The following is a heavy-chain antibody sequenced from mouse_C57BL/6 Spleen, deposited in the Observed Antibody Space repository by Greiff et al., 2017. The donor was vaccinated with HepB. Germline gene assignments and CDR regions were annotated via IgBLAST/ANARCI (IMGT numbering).Heavy chain of an antibody. CDR2: INPGSGGT. J-gene: IGHJ1*03. CDR3: GRGYFDV. Sequence: VQLVESGAELVRPGTSVKLSCKASGYTFTSYLMEWVKQRPGQGLEWIGVINPGSGGTNYNEKFKGKATLTADKSSSTAYMQLSSLTSEDSAVYFCGRGYFDVWGTGTTVTVSS. CDR1: GYTFTSYL. V-gene: IGHV1-54*01.